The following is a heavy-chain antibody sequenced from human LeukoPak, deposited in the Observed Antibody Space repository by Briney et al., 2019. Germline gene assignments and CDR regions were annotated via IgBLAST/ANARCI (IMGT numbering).Heavy chain of an antibody. J-gene: IGHJ2*01. CDR2: IKQDGSEK. CDR1: GFTFSSYW. D-gene: IGHD1-26*01. CDR3: ARGWVRYFDL. V-gene: IGHV3-7*01. Sequence: GGSLRLSCAASGFTFSSYWMSWVRQAPGKGLEWMANIKQDGSEKYYVDSVKGRFTISRDNAKNSLYLQMDSLRAEDTAVYYCARGWVRYFDLWGRGTLVTVFS.